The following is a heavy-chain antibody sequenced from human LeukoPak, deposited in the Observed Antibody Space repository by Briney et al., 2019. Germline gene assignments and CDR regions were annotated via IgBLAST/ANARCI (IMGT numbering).Heavy chain of an antibody. CDR2: IDNDGHGI. J-gene: IGHJ6*04. CDR3: AARGGWDLNFGVVTHIGA. CDR1: GFTFSGYW. Sequence: GGSLRLSCVTSGFTFSGYWMHWVRQGPGKGLELVSRIDNDGHGIIYADSVKGRFTTSRDNVKNTLYLQMNSLRVEDTAVYYRAARGGWDLNFGVVTHIGARGKGTTVVVSA. D-gene: IGHD3-3*01. V-gene: IGHV3-74*01.